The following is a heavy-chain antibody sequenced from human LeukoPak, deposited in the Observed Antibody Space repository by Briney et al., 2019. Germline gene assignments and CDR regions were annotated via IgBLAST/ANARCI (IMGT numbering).Heavy chain of an antibody. D-gene: IGHD2-15*01. CDR1: GFTFTTYG. V-gene: IGHV3-30*02. J-gene: IGHJ4*02. Sequence: PGGSLRLSCAASGFTFTTYGIQWDRQAPGKGLEWVAFIPYDGNNKYYAESVKGRFTVSRDNSKNTVSLQMNSLRAEDTAVYYCTRDGTSGGTWPARCDHWGQGTLVTVSS. CDR2: IPYDGNNK. CDR3: TRDGTSGGTWPARCDH.